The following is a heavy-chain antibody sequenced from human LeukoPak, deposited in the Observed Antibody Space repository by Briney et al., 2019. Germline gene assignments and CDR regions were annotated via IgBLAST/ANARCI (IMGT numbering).Heavy chain of an antibody. CDR3: ARGGYCSGGSCYYGMDV. CDR1: GYTFTSYG. Sequence: ASVTVSCKASGYTFTSYGISWVRQAPGQGLEWMGWISAYNGNTNYAQKLQGRVTMTTDTSTSTAYMELRSLRSDDTAVYYCARGGYCSGGSCYYGMDVWGQGTTVTVSS. V-gene: IGHV1-18*01. J-gene: IGHJ6*02. D-gene: IGHD2-15*01. CDR2: ISAYNGNT.